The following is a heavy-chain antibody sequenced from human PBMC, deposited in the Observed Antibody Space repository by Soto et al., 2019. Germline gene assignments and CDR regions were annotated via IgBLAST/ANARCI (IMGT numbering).Heavy chain of an antibody. J-gene: IGHJ4*02. D-gene: IGHD1-1*01. CDR1: GFSLGPYG. V-gene: IGHV3-23*01. CDR3: ARWNGFGDS. CDR2: FSGGSGAI. Sequence: QLLQSGGGLVQPGGSLRLSCAVSGFSLGPYGVTWVRQTSEKGLEWVTGFSGGSGAIFYADSVRGRFTISRDSSTAYLQMNNLRPEDTAVYFCARWNGFGDSWGQGSLVTVSS.